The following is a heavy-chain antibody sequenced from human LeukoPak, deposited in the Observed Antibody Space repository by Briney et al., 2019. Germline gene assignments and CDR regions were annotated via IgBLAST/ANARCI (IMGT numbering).Heavy chain of an antibody. D-gene: IGHD3-22*01. Sequence: SETLSLTCTVSGGSFSSTSYYWGWIRQPPGKGLEWIANIYHTGSTYYNPSLKSRVTISVDTSKNQFSLKLISVTAADTAVYYCARGVGSGYTDYWGQGALVTVSS. CDR1: GGSFSSTSYY. CDR2: IYHTGST. V-gene: IGHV4-39*07. CDR3: ARGVGSGYTDY. J-gene: IGHJ4*02.